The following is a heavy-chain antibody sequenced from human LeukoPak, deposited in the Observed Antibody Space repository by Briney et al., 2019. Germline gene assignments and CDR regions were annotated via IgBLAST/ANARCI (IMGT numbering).Heavy chain of an antibody. Sequence: PGGSLRLSCAASGFTFSNYWMTWVRQAPGKGLEWVANINQDESDKYHVDSVKGRFTISRDNAKNSLYLQMNSLRAEDTAVYYCAKDPDYYGSGDNWFDPWGQGTLVTVSS. CDR1: GFTFSNYW. D-gene: IGHD3-10*01. V-gene: IGHV3-7*01. J-gene: IGHJ5*02. CDR3: AKDPDYYGSGDNWFDP. CDR2: INQDESDK.